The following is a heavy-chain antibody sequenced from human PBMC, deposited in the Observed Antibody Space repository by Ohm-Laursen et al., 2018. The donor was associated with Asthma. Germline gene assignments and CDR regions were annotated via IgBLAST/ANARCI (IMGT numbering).Heavy chain of an antibody. CDR3: ARFPIAAAAFDY. J-gene: IGHJ4*02. D-gene: IGHD6-13*01. Sequence: GTLSLTCSVSGGSISTYYWTWIRQPPGKGLEWIGYTYYSGSTYYNPSLKSRVTISVDTSKNQFSLKLSSVTAADTAVYYCARFPIAAAAFDYWGQGTLVTVSS. CDR1: GGSISTYY. CDR2: TYYSGST. V-gene: IGHV4-59*12.